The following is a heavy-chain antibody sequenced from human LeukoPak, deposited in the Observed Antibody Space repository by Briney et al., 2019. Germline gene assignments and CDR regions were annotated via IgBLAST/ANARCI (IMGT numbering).Heavy chain of an antibody. CDR2: INSDGSST. Sequence: PGGSLRLSCAASGFTFSSYWMHWVRQASGKGLVWVSCINSDGSSTSYPDSVKGRFTISRDNAKNTLYLQMNSLRVEDTAVYYYARDGGYTYGYGIDSWGQGTLVTVSS. CDR3: ARDGGYTYGYGIDS. V-gene: IGHV3-74*01. D-gene: IGHD5-18*01. J-gene: IGHJ4*02. CDR1: GFTFSSYW.